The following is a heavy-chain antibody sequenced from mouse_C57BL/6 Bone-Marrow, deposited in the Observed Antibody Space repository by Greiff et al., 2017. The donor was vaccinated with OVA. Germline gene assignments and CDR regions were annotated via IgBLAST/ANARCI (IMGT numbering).Heavy chain of an antibody. CDR2: ISSGGSYT. V-gene: IGHV5-6*01. CDR1: GFTFSSYG. J-gene: IGHJ2*01. CDR3: ARQGY. Sequence: VQLVESGGDLVKPGGSLKLSCAASGFTFSSYGMSWVRQTPDKRLEWVATISSGGSYTYYPDSVKGRFTISRDNAKNTLYLQMSSLKSEDTAMYYCARQGYWGQGTTLTVSS.